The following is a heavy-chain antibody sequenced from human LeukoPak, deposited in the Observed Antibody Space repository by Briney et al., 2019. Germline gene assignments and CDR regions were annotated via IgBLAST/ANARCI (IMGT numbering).Heavy chain of an antibody. Sequence: GGSLRLSCAASGFTVSNSYVSWVRQAPGKGLEWVSGIYSGGTTYYRDSVKGRFTISRDNSKNTLYLQMNSLRAEDTAVYFCARDFSGALWFGEPRGQGTLVTVSS. CDR2: IYSGGTT. D-gene: IGHD3-10*01. CDR3: ARDFSGALWFGEP. J-gene: IGHJ4*02. CDR1: GFTVSNSY. V-gene: IGHV3-53*01.